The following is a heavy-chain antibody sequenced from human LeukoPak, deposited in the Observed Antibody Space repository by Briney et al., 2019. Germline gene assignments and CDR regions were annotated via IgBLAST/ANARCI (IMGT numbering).Heavy chain of an antibody. CDR1: GFPFRSYW. D-gene: IGHD2-21*01. V-gene: IGHV3-7*05. CDR3: ARGFMWHVY. Sequence: GGSLRLSCAASGFPFRSYWMTWVRQAPGKGLEWVANIGEDGSEKYYVDSVKGRFTISRDNAKNSLFLQMNSLRAEDTAVYFCARGFMWHVYWGQGTLVTVSS. CDR2: IGEDGSEK. J-gene: IGHJ4*02.